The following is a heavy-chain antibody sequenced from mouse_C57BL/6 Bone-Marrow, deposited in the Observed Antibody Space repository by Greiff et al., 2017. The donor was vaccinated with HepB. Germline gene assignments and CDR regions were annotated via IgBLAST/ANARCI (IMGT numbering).Heavy chain of an antibody. Sequence: VKLMESGAELARPGASVKLSCKASGYTFTSYGISWVKQRTGQGLEWIGEIYPRSGNTYYNEKFKGKATLTADKSSSTAYMELRSLTSEDSAVYFGAREYGSSYDFDYWGQGTTLTVSS. V-gene: IGHV1-81*01. D-gene: IGHD1-1*01. CDR1: GYTFTSYG. CDR3: AREYGSSYDFDY. J-gene: IGHJ2*01. CDR2: IYPRSGNT.